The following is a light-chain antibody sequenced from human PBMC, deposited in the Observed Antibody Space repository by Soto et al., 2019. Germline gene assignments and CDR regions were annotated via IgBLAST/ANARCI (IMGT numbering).Light chain of an antibody. J-gene: IGLJ3*02. CDR3: AAWDNSLNVWL. CDR1: RSNIGSNP. Sequence: QSVLTQPPSASGTPGQRVTISCSGSRSNIGSNPVNWYQQLPGTAPKLLIYNNSQRPSGVPDRFSGSRSDTSASLAISGLQSEDEADYYCAAWDNSLNVWLFGGGTKVTVL. CDR2: NNS. V-gene: IGLV1-44*01.